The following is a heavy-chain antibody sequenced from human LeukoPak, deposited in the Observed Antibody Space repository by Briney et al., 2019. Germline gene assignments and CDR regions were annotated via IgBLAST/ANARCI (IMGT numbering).Heavy chain of an antibody. CDR2: ISRGTTYI. V-gene: IGHV3-21*01. D-gene: IGHD6-13*01. Sequence: PGGSLSLSRAASGFTFSTYSMTWVRQAPGKGLEWVSSISRGTTYIYYADSVKGRFTISRDNAKNSLYLQMNSLRAEDTAVYYCARGSIAVAGPGDWFDLWGQGTLVTVSS. J-gene: IGHJ5*02. CDR1: GFTFSTYS. CDR3: ARGSIAVAGPGDWFDL.